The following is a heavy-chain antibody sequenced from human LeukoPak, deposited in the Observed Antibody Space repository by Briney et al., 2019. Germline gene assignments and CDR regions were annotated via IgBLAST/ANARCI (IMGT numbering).Heavy chain of an antibody. CDR2: ISYDGSNK. CDR3: ARGLTYYYDSSGYYGYYYGMDV. V-gene: IGHV3-30-3*01. D-gene: IGHD3-22*01. CDR1: GFTFSSYA. J-gene: IGHJ6*02. Sequence: GRSLRLSCAASGFTFSSYAMHWVRQAPGKGLEWVAVISYDGSNKYYADSVKGRFTISRDNSKNTLYLQMNSLRAEDTAVYYCARGLTYYYDSSGYYGYYYGMDVWGQGTTATVSS.